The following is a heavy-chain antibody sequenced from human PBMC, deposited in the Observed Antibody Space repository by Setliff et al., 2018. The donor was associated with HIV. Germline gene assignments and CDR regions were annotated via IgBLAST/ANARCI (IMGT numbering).Heavy chain of an antibody. CDR3: ANSPARPPFDC. V-gene: IGHV3-23*01. CDR1: GFTLSEYT. D-gene: IGHD6-6*01. Sequence: PGESLKLSCAGSGFTLSEYTISWVRQTPQKGLEWVSAIGGSGTYYSDSVKGRFTISRDNSKNTVFLQMNSLRVEDTAVYYCANSPARPPFDCWGQGALVTVSS. CDR2: IGGSGT. J-gene: IGHJ4*02.